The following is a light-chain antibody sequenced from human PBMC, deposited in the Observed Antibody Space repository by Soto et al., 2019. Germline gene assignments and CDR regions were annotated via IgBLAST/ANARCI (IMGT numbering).Light chain of an antibody. J-gene: IGKJ5*01. V-gene: IGKV3-15*01. CDR3: QQYNKWPPVT. CDR1: QSVSSN. Sequence: EIVMTQSPATLSVSPGERVTLSCRASQSVSSNLAWYQQKSGQATRLLIYGASTRATGIPARFSRSGSGTEFTLTIRSLQSEDFAIYYCQQYNKWPPVTFGQGTRLEIK. CDR2: GAS.